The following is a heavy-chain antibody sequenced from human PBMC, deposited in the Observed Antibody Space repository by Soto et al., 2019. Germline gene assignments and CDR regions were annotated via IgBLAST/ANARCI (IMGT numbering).Heavy chain of an antibody. CDR3: ARSVGVTTLSYLDY. D-gene: IGHD1-26*01. CDR2: IIPMFGTA. J-gene: IGHJ4*02. Sequence: ASVKVSCKAAGVTFSSYGISWARQAPGQGLEWMGGIIPMFGTATHTQNFQGRLTITADESTSTAYMELSSLRSEDTAVYFCARSVGVTTLSYLDYWGQGTLVTVSS. V-gene: IGHV1-69*13. CDR1: GVTFSSYG.